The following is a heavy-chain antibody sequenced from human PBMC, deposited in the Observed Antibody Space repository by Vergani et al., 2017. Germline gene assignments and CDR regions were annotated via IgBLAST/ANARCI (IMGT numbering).Heavy chain of an antibody. Sequence: QLQLQESGPGLVKPSETLSLTCTVSGGSISSADYYWTWIRQHPGKVLEWIGYSYYSGSTYYNPSLKSRVTISVDTSKNQFALKLSAVTAADTAVYYCARGFWSGSPYDYMDVWGKGTTVTVSS. CDR1: GGSISSADYY. D-gene: IGHD3-3*01. CDR2: SYYSGST. J-gene: IGHJ6*03. V-gene: IGHV4-31*03. CDR3: ARGFWSGSPYDYMDV.